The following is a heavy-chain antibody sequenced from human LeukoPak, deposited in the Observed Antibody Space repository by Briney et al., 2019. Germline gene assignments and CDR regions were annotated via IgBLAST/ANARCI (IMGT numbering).Heavy chain of an antibody. CDR2: IYKSGST. Sequence: SVTLSLTCTVSGDSISSSKYYWGWIRQSPGKGLEWIGSIYKSGSTFYNPSLKSRVIISVDTSRNQFSLKLNSVSAADTAVYYCARSLSMAGLTWGQGTLVAVSS. CDR1: GDSISSSKYY. CDR3: ARSLSMAGLT. V-gene: IGHV4-39*01. J-gene: IGHJ5*02. D-gene: IGHD6-19*01.